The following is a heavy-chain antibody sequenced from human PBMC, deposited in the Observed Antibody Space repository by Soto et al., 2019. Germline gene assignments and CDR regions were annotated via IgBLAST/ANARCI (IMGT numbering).Heavy chain of an antibody. J-gene: IGHJ4*02. CDR2: ISRYGDFT. Sequence: EVQLLESGGDLIQPGGSLRLSCAASGFTFNIYAMTWVRQAPGKGLEWVSAISRYGDFTYYADSVEGRFTISRDNSKNTLYLQMISLRAEDTAVYYCAKDRYLDHDSRGYLFDNWGQGILVNVSS. D-gene: IGHD3-22*01. V-gene: IGHV3-23*01. CDR1: GFTFNIYA. CDR3: AKDRYLDHDSRGYLFDN.